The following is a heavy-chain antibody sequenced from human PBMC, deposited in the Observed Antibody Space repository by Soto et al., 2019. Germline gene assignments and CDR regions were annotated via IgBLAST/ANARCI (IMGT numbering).Heavy chain of an antibody. J-gene: IGHJ5*02. V-gene: IGHV2-5*02. D-gene: IGHD6-13*01. CDR3: AHKPTVVPAGTSTSFDP. CDR1: GFSLSSSGEG. CDR2: IYWDDDK. Sequence: QITLKESGPTLVKPTQTLTLTCTFSGFSLSSSGEGVAWIRQPPGKALAWLALIYWDDDKRYSPSLRSSLTITKDTSKRQVVLTLTNMDPVDTGTYYCAHKPTVVPAGTSTSFDPWGQGTLVTVSS.